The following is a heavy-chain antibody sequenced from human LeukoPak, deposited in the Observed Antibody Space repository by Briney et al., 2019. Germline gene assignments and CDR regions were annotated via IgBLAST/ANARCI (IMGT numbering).Heavy chain of an antibody. D-gene: IGHD4/OR15-4a*01. Sequence: PGGSLRLSCVAPGFTFSTYTFNWVRQAPGKVLEWLSYISRGGLTIFYADSVKCRFTISRDNTKNAIYLDMNNLRAEDTAVYYCARDFDYGDYIDFWGQGTLVAVSS. CDR3: ARDFDYGDYIDF. V-gene: IGHV3-48*04. J-gene: IGHJ4*02. CDR1: GFTFSTYT. CDR2: ISRGGLTI.